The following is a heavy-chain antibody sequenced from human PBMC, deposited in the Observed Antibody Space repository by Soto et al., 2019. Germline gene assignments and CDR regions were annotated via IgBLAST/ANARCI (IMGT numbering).Heavy chain of an antibody. CDR1: GGSLSGYY. D-gene: IGHD1-26*01. CDR2: FNYSGNT. CDR3: ARHHVRGRTIAGAAEF. Sequence: QVQLQQWGAGLLKPSETLSLTCAVYGGSLSGYYWSWIRQPPGKALEWIGEFNYSGNTNYNPSLKSRVTISVDTSKNHLFLNLSSVTAADTAMYYCARHHVRGRTIAGAAEFWGQGTLVTVSS. V-gene: IGHV4-34*01. J-gene: IGHJ4*02.